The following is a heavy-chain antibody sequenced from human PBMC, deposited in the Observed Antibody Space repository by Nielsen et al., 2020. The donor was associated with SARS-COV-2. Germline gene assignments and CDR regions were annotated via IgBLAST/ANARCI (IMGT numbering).Heavy chain of an antibody. CDR1: GYTFTSYY. CDR3: ATVIAAAGTEDFDY. D-gene: IGHD6-13*01. J-gene: IGHJ4*02. CDR2: IWYDGSNK. V-gene: IGHV3-33*01. Sequence: SCKASGYTFTSYYMHWVRQAPGKGLEWVAVIWYDGSNKYYADSVKGRFTISRDNSKNTLYLQMNSLRAEDTAVYYCATVIAAAGTEDFDYWGQGTLVTVSS.